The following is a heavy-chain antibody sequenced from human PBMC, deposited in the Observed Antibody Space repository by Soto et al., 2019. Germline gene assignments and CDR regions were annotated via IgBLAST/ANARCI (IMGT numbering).Heavy chain of an antibody. D-gene: IGHD5-18*01. J-gene: IGHJ6*02. V-gene: IGHV4-30-4*01. CDR2: IYNSGST. CDR1: GGSISSGNYY. Sequence: SETLSLTCTVSGGSISSGNYYWSWIRQPPGKGLEWIGVIYNSGSTYYSASLKSRVTMSVDTSKNQFSLKLSFVTAADTAVYFCARDLDTAMGDWYGMDVWGQGTTVTVSS. CDR3: ARDLDTAMGDWYGMDV.